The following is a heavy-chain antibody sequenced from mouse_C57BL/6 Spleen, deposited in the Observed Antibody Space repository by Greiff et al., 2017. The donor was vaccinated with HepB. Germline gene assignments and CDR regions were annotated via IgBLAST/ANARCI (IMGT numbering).Heavy chain of an antibody. CDR2: INPNNGGT. CDR1: GYTFTDYN. Sequence: VQLQQSGPELVKPGASVKIPCKASGYTFTDYNMDWVKQSHGKSLEWIGDINPNNGGTIYNQKFKGKATLTVDKSSSTAYMELRSLTSEDTAVYYCARVRYDGYYRYAMDYWGQGTSVTVSS. V-gene: IGHV1-18*01. D-gene: IGHD2-3*01. CDR3: ARVRYDGYYRYAMDY. J-gene: IGHJ4*01.